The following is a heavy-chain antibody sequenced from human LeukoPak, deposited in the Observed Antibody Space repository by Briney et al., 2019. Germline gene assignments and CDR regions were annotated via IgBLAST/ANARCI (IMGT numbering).Heavy chain of an antibody. CDR2: IYYSGST. D-gene: IGHD2/OR15-2a*01. CDR3: ARVRNYVLSYGMDV. V-gene: IGHV4-59*01. Sequence: PSETLSLTCTVSGCSISSYYWNWIRQPPGKGLEWIGYIYYSGSTNYNPSLKSRVTISVDTSKNQFSLKLSSVTAADTAVYYCARVRNYVLSYGMDVWGQGTTVTVSS. CDR1: GCSISSYY. J-gene: IGHJ6*02.